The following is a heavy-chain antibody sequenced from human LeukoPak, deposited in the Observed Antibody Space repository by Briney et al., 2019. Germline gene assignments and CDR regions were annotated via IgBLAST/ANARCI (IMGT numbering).Heavy chain of an antibody. Sequence: GASVKVSCKASCYTFTSYGISWVRQAPGQGLEWMGWISAYNGNTNYAQKLQGRVTMTTDTSTSTAYMELRSLRSDDTAVYYWARDVGVVVRRKDYYYMDVWGKGTTVTVSS. CDR2: ISAYNGNT. D-gene: IGHD2-21*01. V-gene: IGHV1-18*01. CDR1: CYTFTSYG. J-gene: IGHJ6*03. CDR3: ARDVGVVVRRKDYYYMDV.